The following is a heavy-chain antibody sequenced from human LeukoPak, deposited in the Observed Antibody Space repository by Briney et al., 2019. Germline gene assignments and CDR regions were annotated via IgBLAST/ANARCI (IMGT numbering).Heavy chain of an antibody. Sequence: KPSGTLSLTCAFSDGSISSSNWWRWVRQPPGKGLEWIGEIYHSGSTNYNPSLKRRVTISVDKSKNQFSLKLSSVTAADTAVYYCARDLAAAGTDYWGQGTLVTVSS. CDR3: ARDLAAAGTDY. CDR1: DGSISSSNW. J-gene: IGHJ4*02. D-gene: IGHD6-13*01. V-gene: IGHV4-4*02. CDR2: IYHSGST.